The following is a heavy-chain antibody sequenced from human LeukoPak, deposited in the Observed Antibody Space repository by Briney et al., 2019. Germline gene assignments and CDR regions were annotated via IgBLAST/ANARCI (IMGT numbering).Heavy chain of an antibody. CDR3: ARHRTASDY. V-gene: IGHV3-21*01. CDR2: ISSSSSYI. D-gene: IGHD3-16*02. Sequence: PGGSLRLSCVASGFTFSDYYMTRVRQAPGKGLEWVSSISSSSSYIYYADSVKGRFTFSRDNAKNSLYLQMNSLRAEDTAVYYCARHRTASDYWGQGTLVTVSS. J-gene: IGHJ4*02. CDR1: GFTFSDYY.